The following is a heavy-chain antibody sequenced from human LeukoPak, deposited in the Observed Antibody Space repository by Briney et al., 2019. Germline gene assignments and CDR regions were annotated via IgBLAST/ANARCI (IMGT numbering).Heavy chain of an antibody. CDR3: ASCKWFGELSLNWFDP. V-gene: IGHV1-24*01. D-gene: IGHD3-10*01. J-gene: IGHJ5*02. CDR2: FDPEDGET. CDR1: GYTLTELS. Sequence: ASVKVSCKVSGYTLTELSMHWVRQAPGKGLEWMGGFDPEDGETIYAQKFQGRVTMTEDTSTDTAYMELSSLRSEDTAVYYCASCKWFGELSLNWFDPWGQGTLVTVSS.